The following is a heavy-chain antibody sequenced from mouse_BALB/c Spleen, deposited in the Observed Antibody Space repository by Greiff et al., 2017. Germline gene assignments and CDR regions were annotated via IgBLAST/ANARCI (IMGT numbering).Heavy chain of an antibody. CDR2: IDPETGGT. Sequence: VQLQQSGAELVRPGASVTLSCKASGYTFTDYEMHWVKQTPVHGLEWIGAIDPETGGTAYNQKFKGKATLTADKSSSTAYMELRSLTSEDSAVYYCTRDGVYGNYGYLDDWGAGTTVTVSS. J-gene: IGHJ1*01. D-gene: IGHD2-1*01. V-gene: IGHV1-15*01. CDR3: TRDGVYGNYGYLDD. CDR1: GYTFTDYE.